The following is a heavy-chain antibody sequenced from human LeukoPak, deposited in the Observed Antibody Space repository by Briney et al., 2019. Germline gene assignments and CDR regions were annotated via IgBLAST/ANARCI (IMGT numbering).Heavy chain of an antibody. J-gene: IGHJ4*02. Sequence: GASVKVSCKASGYTFTSYYMHWVRQAPGQGLEWMGIINPSGGSTSYAQKFQGRVAMTRDTSTSTVYMELSSLRSEDTAVYYCARDRIAAAVSYYFDYWGQGTLVTVSS. CDR2: INPSGGST. CDR3: ARDRIAAAVSYYFDY. V-gene: IGHV1-46*01. CDR1: GYTFTSYY. D-gene: IGHD6-13*01.